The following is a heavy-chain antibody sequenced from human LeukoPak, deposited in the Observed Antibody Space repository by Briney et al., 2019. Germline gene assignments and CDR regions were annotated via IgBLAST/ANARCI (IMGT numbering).Heavy chain of an antibody. D-gene: IGHD3-22*01. J-gene: IGHJ3*02. Sequence: GGSLRLSCAASGFTFSSYDMHWVRQATGKGLEWVSAIGTAGDTYYPGSVKGRFTISRENAKNSLYLQMNSLRAGDTAVYYCARVRDISGFGAFDIWGQGTMVTVSS. CDR3: ARVRDISGFGAFDI. CDR1: GFTFSSYD. CDR2: IGTAGDT. V-gene: IGHV3-13*01.